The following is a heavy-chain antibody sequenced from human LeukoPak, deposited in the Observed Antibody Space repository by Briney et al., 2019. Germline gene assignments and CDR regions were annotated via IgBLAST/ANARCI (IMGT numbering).Heavy chain of an antibody. D-gene: IGHD6-19*01. V-gene: IGHV4-39*07. J-gene: IGHJ4*02. CDR3: ARARGGQWLVPWGFDY. CDR1: GGSISSSSYY. Sequence: SETLSLTCTVSGGSISSSSYYWGWIRQPPGKGLEWIGSIYYSGSTYYNPSLKSRVTISVDTSKNQFSLKLSSVTAADTAVYYCARARGGQWLVPWGFDYWGQGTLVTVSS. CDR2: IYYSGST.